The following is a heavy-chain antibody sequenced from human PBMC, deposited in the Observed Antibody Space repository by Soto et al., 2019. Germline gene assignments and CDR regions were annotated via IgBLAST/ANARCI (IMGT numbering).Heavy chain of an antibody. D-gene: IGHD6-25*01. CDR3: AHRLGSRGSFDY. J-gene: IGHJ4*02. Sequence: ESGPTLVNPTETLTLTCTFSGLSLTRSGVGVGWIRQPPGKALEWLALIYWNDDKRYSPFLESRLTITKDTSKNQVVLTMTNMDPVDTATYFCAHRLGSRGSFDYWGQGTPVTVSS. V-gene: IGHV2-5*01. CDR2: IYWNDDK. CDR1: GLSLTRSGVG.